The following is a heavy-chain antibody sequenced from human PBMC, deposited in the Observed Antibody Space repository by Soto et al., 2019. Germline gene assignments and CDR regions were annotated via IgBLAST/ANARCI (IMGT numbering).Heavy chain of an antibody. Sequence: GGSLRLSCAASGFTFSSYGMHWVRQAPGKGLEWVAVIWYDGSNKYYADSVKGRFTISRDNSKNTLYLQMNSLRAEDTAVYYCAREYGDYGPESNWFDPWGQGTLVTVSS. V-gene: IGHV3-33*01. CDR1: GFTFSSYG. CDR3: AREYGDYGPESNWFDP. CDR2: IWYDGSNK. D-gene: IGHD4-17*01. J-gene: IGHJ5*02.